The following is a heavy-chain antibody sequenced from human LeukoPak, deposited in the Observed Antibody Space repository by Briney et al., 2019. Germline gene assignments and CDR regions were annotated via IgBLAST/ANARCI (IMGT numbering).Heavy chain of an antibody. CDR3: ARGYGYFDWFPAAYFDL. CDR1: AGSISSGGYY. J-gene: IGHJ2*01. Sequence: SETLTLTRTVSAGSISSGGYYWSWIRQHPGKGLEWIGYIYYSGSTYYNPSLKSRVTISVDTSKNQFSLKLSSVTAADTAVYYCARGYGYFDWFPAAYFDLWGRGTLVTVSS. V-gene: IGHV4-31*03. D-gene: IGHD3-9*01. CDR2: IYYSGST.